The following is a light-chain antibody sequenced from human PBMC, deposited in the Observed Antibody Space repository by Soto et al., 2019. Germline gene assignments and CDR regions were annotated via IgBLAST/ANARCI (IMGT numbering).Light chain of an antibody. Sequence: QSVLTQPPSASGTPGQRVTISCSGSSSNIGSNTVNWYQQLPGTAPKLLIYNNNQRPSGVPDRFSGSKSGTSASLAISGLQSEDEADYYCAAWDDSLNLLFRGGTKLSVL. CDR1: SSNIGSNT. J-gene: IGLJ2*01. CDR2: NNN. CDR3: AAWDDSLNLL. V-gene: IGLV1-44*01.